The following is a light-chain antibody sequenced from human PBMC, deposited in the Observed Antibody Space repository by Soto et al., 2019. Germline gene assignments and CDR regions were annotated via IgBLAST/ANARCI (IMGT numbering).Light chain of an antibody. Sequence: QSELTQPASVSGSPGQSITISCTGTSSDVGGYNYVSWYQQHPGKAPKLMIYEVSTRPSGVSNRFSGSKSGNTASLTISGLQAEDEADYYCSSYTSSSTPYVFGTGTKVTVL. CDR2: EVS. CDR1: SSDVGGYNY. J-gene: IGLJ1*01. CDR3: SSYTSSSTPYV. V-gene: IGLV2-14*01.